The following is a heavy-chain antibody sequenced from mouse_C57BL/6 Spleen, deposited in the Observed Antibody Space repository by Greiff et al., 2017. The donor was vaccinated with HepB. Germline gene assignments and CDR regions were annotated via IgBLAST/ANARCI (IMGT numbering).Heavy chain of an antibody. CDR1: GFTFSSYA. Sequence: EVMLVESGGGLVKPGGSLKLSCAASGFTFSSYAMSWVRQTPEKRLEWVATISDGGSYTYYPDNVKGRFTISRDNAKNNLYLQMSHLKSEDTAMYYCARDGDGGTWFAYWGQGTLVTVSA. D-gene: IGHD1-1*02. CDR3: ARDGDGGTWFAY. V-gene: IGHV5-4*01. CDR2: ISDGGSYT. J-gene: IGHJ3*01.